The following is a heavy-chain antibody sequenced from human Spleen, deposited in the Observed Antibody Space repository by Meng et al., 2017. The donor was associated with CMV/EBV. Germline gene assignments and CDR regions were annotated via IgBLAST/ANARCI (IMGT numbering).Heavy chain of an antibody. CDR2: INWNGGST. Sequence: GESLKSSCAASGFTFDDYGMSWVRQAPGKGLEWVSGINWNGGSTGYADSVKGRFTISRDNAKNSLYLQIDSLRPEDTAVYYCARENWEKYYFDYWGQGALVTVSS. V-gene: IGHV3-20*04. CDR3: ARENWEKYYFDY. J-gene: IGHJ4*02. D-gene: IGHD1-26*01. CDR1: GFTFDDYG.